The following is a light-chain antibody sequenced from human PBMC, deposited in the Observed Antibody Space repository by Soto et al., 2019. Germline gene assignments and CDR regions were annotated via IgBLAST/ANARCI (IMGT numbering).Light chain of an antibody. V-gene: IGKV3-11*01. CDR2: DAS. Sequence: EIVLTXXXAPRSLSPGETATRSCRARQGVRSFLAWYQQKPGQAPRLLIYDASNRATGIPARFSGSGSGTEFTLTIISLQSEDFAVYYCQQYGSSGTFGQGTKVDIK. CDR3: QQYGSSGT. CDR1: QGVRSF. J-gene: IGKJ1*01.